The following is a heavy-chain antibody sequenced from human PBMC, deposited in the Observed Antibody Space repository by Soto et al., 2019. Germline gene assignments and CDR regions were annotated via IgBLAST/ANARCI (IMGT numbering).Heavy chain of an antibody. CDR2: ISSSGLTT. Sequence: GGSVRLSCQASGFNFRMYEMHWVRKAPGKGLEWVSYISSSGLTTYYADFAEGRFTISRDNAKDSLYLHLNSLRVGDTAVYYCARYGTSGDWWGLGTQVTVSS. J-gene: IGHJ5*01. D-gene: IGHD3-10*01. CDR1: GFNFRMYE. V-gene: IGHV3-48*03. CDR3: ARYGTSGDW.